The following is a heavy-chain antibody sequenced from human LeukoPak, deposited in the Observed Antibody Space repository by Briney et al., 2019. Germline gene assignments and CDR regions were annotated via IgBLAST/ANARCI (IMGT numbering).Heavy chain of an antibody. CDR2: MNPNSGNT. Sequence: ASVKVSCKASGYTFTRYDINWVRQATGQGLEWMGWMNPNSGNTGYAQKFQGRVTMTRNTSISTAYMELSSLRSEDTAVYYCARAALDYYDIHYWGQGTLVTVSS. CDR1: GYTFTRYD. V-gene: IGHV1-8*01. D-gene: IGHD3-22*01. J-gene: IGHJ4*02. CDR3: ARAALDYYDIHY.